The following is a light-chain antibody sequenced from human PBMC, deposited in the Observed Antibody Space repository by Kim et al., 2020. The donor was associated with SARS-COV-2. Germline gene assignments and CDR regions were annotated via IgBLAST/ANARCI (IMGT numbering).Light chain of an antibody. CDR3: QQYSKWPPYT. J-gene: IGKJ2*01. V-gene: IGKV3-15*01. Sequence: VSPGEQVTLSCRARQTVSSDLAWFQKKPGQAPRLLIYGASTRATGIPARFSGSGSGTEFTLTISSLQSEDFAVYFCQQYSKWPPYTFGQGTKLEI. CDR2: GAS. CDR1: QTVSSD.